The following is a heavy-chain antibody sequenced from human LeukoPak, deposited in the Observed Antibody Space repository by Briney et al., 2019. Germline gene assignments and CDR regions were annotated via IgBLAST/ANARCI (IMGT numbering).Heavy chain of an antibody. Sequence: ASVKVSCKASGYTFTIYFMHWVRETPGHGHEWMGIINPSAGSTSYAQKFEGRVSMTRDRSTSTVYMELRSLRSEDTAVDYCARTVLYSSGCRPGRPCWFDPWGQGTLVTVSS. J-gene: IGHJ5*02. V-gene: IGHV1-46*01. D-gene: IGHD6-19*01. CDR1: GYTFTIYF. CDR3: ARTVLYSSGCRPGRPCWFDP. CDR2: INPSAGST.